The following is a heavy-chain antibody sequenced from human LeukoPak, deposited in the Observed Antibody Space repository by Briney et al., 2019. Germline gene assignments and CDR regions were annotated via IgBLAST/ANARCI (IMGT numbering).Heavy chain of an antibody. J-gene: IGHJ4*02. CDR3: ARGSRTIELGDDY. V-gene: IGHV3-11*06. CDR1: GFTFSDSY. D-gene: IGHD5-24*01. Sequence: GGSLRLSCAASGFTFSDSYMSWIRQTPGKGLEWLSYISSSSSDTNYADSVKGRFTISRDNAKNALYLQMNSLRAEDTAVYYCARGSRTIELGDDYWGQGTLVTVSS. CDR2: ISSSSSDT.